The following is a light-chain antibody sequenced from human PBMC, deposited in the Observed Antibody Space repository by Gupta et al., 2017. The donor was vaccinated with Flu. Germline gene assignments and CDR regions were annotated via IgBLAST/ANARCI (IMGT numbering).Light chain of an antibody. Sequence: QSELPQPPPVSGAPGQRVTITCTGSSSNIGAGYDVHWYQQLPGAAPKLLIYGNSNRPSGVPDRFSGSKSGTSASLAITGLQAEDEADYYCQSYESSLSLYVFGTGTKVTVL. CDR3: QSYESSLSLYV. J-gene: IGLJ1*01. CDR1: SSNIGAGYD. V-gene: IGLV1-40*01. CDR2: GNS.